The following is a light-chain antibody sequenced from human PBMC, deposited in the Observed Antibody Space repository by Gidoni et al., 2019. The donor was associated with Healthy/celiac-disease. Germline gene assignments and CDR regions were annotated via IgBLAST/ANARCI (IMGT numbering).Light chain of an antibody. CDR1: QSISSW. V-gene: IGKV1-5*03. CDR2: KAS. J-gene: IGKJ5*01. CDR3: QQYNSYSPSIT. Sequence: DIQMTQSPSTLSASEGDRVTIPCRASQSISSWLAWYQQKPGKALKLLIYKASSLESGVPSRFIGSGSGTEFTLTISSLQPDDFATYYCQQYNSYSPSITFGQGTRLEIQ.